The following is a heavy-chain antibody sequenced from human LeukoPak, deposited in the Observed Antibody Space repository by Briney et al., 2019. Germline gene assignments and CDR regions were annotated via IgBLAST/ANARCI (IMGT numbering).Heavy chain of an antibody. CDR2: INGRGGII. D-gene: IGHD2-21*02. V-gene: IGHV3-48*04. J-gene: IGHJ4*02. CDR3: AREGDGSRYYFDY. CDR1: GFSFSNYY. Sequence: GGSLRLSCKASGFSFSNYYKNWVRQAPGKGLEWLSHINGRGGIINYADSVKGRFTISRDNARNSLDLHMSSLGAEDTAVYYCAREGDGSRYYFDYWGQGILVTVSS.